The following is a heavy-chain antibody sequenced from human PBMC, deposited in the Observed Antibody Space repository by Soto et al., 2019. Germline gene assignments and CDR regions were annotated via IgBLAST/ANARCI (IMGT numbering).Heavy chain of an antibody. J-gene: IGHJ4*02. CDR3: AKDLDPILSSYVDY. Sequence: EVQLLESGGGLVQPGGSLRLSCAASGFTFSSYAMSWVRQATGKGLEWVSAISGSGGSTDYADSVKGWFTISRDNSKHTLYLQMNSLRAEDTAVYYCAKDLDPILSSYVDYWGQGTLVTVSS. V-gene: IGHV3-23*01. CDR1: GFTFSSYA. D-gene: IGHD2-21*01. CDR2: ISGSGGST.